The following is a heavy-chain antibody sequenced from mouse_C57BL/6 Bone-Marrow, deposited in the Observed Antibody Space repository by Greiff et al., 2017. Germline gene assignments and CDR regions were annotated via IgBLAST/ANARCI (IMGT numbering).Heavy chain of an antibody. V-gene: IGHV10-1*01. CDR2: IRSKSNNYAT. J-gene: IGHJ3*01. CDR1: GFSFNTYA. D-gene: IGHD4-1*01. CDR3: VRQLGRRTWFAY. Sequence: EVQRVESGGGLVQPKGSLKLSCAASGFSFNTYAMNWVRQAPGKGLEWVARIRSKSNNYATYYADSVKDRFTISRDDSESMLYLQMNNLKTEDTAMYYCVRQLGRRTWFAYWGQGTLVTVSA.